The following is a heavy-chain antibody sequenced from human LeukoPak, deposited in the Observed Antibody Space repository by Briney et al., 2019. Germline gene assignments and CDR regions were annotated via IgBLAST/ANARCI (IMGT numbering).Heavy chain of an antibody. D-gene: IGHD6-19*01. CDR1: GGPINIFY. CDR3: ARGTSAVSGENFEY. J-gene: IGHJ4*02. CDR2: IYSSGST. Sequence: SETLSLTCTVSGGPINIFYWNWIRQPPGKGLEWIGYIYSSGSTKYNPSLKSRVTISADTSKSQFSLNLNSVTAADTAVYYCARGTSAVSGENFEYWGQGTLVTVSS. V-gene: IGHV4-59*01.